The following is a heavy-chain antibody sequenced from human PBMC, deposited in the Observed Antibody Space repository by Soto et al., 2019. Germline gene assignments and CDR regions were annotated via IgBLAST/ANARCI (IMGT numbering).Heavy chain of an antibody. D-gene: IGHD1-20*01. CDR3: ARTRITSTAATFDP. V-gene: IGHV4-59*01. J-gene: IGHJ5*02. Sequence: SETLSLTRTVSGGSLSTYYWSWLRQPPGKGLEWIVYMSYSGGSNYNPSLKSRVTMSVDTSKNQVSLEVSSVTAADTAVYYCARTRITSTAATFDPWGQGTLVTVS. CDR1: GGSLSTYY. CDR2: MSYSGGS.